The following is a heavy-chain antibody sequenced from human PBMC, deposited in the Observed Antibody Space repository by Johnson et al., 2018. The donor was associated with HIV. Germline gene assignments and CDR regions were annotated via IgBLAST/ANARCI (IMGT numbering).Heavy chain of an antibody. CDR2: LYWNGGYE. D-gene: IGHD1-14*01. J-gene: IGHJ3*02. V-gene: IGHV3-20*04. CDR1: GFTFGDYG. CDR3: VGVGMYRRDDAFDI. Sequence: VQLVESGGGVVRPGGSLRLSCAVSGFTFGDYGMNWVRQAPGKGLEWVAGLYWNGGYEAYADSVKGRFTISRDNAKNSLYLQMNSLRADDTGLYYCVGVGMYRRDDAFDIWGQGTMVTVSS.